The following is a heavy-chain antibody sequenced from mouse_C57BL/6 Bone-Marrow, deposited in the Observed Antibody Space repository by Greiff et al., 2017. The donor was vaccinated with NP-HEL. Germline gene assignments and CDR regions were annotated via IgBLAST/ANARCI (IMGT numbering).Heavy chain of an antibody. J-gene: IGHJ2*01. CDR1: GYTFTDYE. D-gene: IGHD2-1*01. CDR3: TRSRRNYPCYFDY. Sequence: QVQLQQSGAELVRPGASVTLSCKASGYTFTDYEMHWVKQTPVHGLEWIGAIDPETGGTAYNQKFKGKAILTADKSSSTAYMELRSLTSEDSAVYCCTRSRRNYPCYFDYWGQGTTLTVSS. V-gene: IGHV1-15*01. CDR2: IDPETGGT.